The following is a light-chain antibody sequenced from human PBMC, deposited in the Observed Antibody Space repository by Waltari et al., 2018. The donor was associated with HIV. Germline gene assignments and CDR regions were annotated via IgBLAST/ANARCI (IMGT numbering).Light chain of an antibody. CDR3: QVWDSSSDHVL. V-gene: IGLV3-21*04. J-gene: IGLJ2*01. Sequence: SSLLTQIPSVSVAPGQTARITCGGNNIERKSVHWYQQKPGQAPRLVIYYDSDRPSGIPERFSGSNSGNTATLTISRVGDGDEADYYCQVWDSSSDHVLFGGGTRLTVL. CDR2: YDS. CDR1: NIERKS.